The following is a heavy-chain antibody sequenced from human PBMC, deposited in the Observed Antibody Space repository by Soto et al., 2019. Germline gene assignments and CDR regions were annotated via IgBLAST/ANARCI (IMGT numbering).Heavy chain of an antibody. V-gene: IGHV3-7*01. J-gene: IGHJ4*02. CDR2: INQDGSEK. CDR1: GFTFSDYY. D-gene: IGHD3-3*01. Sequence: PGGSLRLSCAASGFTFSDYYMSWIRQAPGKGLEWVANINQDGSEKYYVDSVKGRFTISRDNAKKSLYLQMNSLRAEDTAVYYCATSYYNFWSGYYLAYFDYWGQGTLVTVSS. CDR3: ATSYYNFWSGYYLAYFDY.